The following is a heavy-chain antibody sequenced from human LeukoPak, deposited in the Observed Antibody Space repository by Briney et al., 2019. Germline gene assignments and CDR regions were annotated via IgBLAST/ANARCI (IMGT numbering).Heavy chain of an antibody. J-gene: IGHJ4*02. CDR2: IYTSGST. V-gene: IGHV4-61*02. CDR1: GGSISSGSYY. Sequence: PSETLSLTCTVSGGSISSGSYYWSWIRQPAGKGLEWIGRIYTSGSTNYNPSLKSRVTISVDTSKNQFSLKLSSVTAADTAVYYCARARVGPPGYYFDYWGQGTLVTVSS. CDR3: ARARVGPPGYYFDY. D-gene: IGHD1-26*01.